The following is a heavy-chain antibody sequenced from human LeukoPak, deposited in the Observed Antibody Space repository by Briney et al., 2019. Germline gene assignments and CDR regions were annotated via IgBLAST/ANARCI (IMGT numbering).Heavy chain of an antibody. J-gene: IGHJ3*02. CDR1: GGTFSSYA. V-gene: IGHV1-69*05. CDR2: IIPIFGTA. CDR3: ARDSSGLGAFDI. Sequence: ASVKVSCKASGGTFSSYAISWVRQAPGQGLEWMGGIIPIFGTANYAQKFQGRVTITTDESTSTAYMELRSLRSEDTAVYYCARDSSGLGAFDIWGQRTMVTVSS. D-gene: IGHD6-6*01.